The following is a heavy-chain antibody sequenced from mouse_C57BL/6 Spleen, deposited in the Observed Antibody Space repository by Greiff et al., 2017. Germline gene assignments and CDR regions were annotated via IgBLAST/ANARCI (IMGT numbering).Heavy chain of an antibody. V-gene: IGHV1-82*01. Sequence: QVQLKESGPELVKPGASVKISCKASGYAFSSSWMNWVKQRPGKGLEWIGRIYPGDGDTNYNGKFKGKATLTADKSSSTAYMQLSGLTSEDSAVYFGARGGDYDGDYWGQGTTLTVSS. J-gene: IGHJ2*01. CDR1: GYAFSSSW. CDR2: IYPGDGDT. CDR3: ARGGDYDGDY. D-gene: IGHD2-4*01.